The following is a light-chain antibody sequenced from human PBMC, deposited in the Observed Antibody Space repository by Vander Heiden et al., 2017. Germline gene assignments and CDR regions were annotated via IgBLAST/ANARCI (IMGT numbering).Light chain of an antibody. CDR3: QVWDGDSEHII. V-gene: IGLV3-21*02. CDR2: DDR. CDR1: NLGSKS. Sequence: SYVLTQPPSVSVAPGQTATITCGGNNLGSKSVHWYQQEPGQAPVLVVFDDRYRPSGIPDRFSGSKSGSTASLTISRVEAGDEADYYCQVWDGDSEHIIFGGGTKLTVL. J-gene: IGLJ2*01.